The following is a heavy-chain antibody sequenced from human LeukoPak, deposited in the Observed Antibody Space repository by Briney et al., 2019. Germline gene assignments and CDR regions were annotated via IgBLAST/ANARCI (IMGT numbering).Heavy chain of an antibody. CDR1: GFTFSNYA. V-gene: IGHV3-23*01. CDR2: ISGSGDST. J-gene: IGHJ4*02. CDR3: ARRSGIAVAGAFDY. Sequence: GGSLRLSCAASGFTFSNYAMRWVRQAPGKGLEWLSGISGSGDSTYYADSVKGRFTISRDNSKNTLYLQMNSLRAEDTAVYYCARRSGIAVAGAFDYWGQGTLFTVSS. D-gene: IGHD6-19*01.